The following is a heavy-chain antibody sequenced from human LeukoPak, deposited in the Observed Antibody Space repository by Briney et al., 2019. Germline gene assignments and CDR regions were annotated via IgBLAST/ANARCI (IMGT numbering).Heavy chain of an antibody. Sequence: GGSLRLSCAASGFTFSSYWMSWVRQAPGKGLEWVANIKQDGSEKYYVDSVKGRFTISRDNAKNSLYLQMNSLRAEDTAVYYCARASRRGNCSSTSCYGDVWGKGTTVTVSS. D-gene: IGHD2-2*01. V-gene: IGHV3-7*01. CDR2: IKQDGSEK. CDR1: GFTFSSYW. CDR3: ARASRRGNCSSTSCYGDV. J-gene: IGHJ6*04.